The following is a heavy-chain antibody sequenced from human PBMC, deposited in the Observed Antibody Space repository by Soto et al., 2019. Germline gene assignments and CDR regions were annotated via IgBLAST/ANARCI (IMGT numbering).Heavy chain of an antibody. D-gene: IGHD3-10*01. CDR3: ARGAEFGTDNWFDP. Sequence: QVKLVQSGAEVKQPGSSVKVYCKASGGTFSSYAISWVRQAPGQGLAWMGGISPISGTANYAQKFQGRVTITADESTSTAYMELSSLRSEDTAVYYWARGAEFGTDNWFDPWGKGTLVTVSS. J-gene: IGHJ5*02. CDR1: GGTFSSYA. V-gene: IGHV1-69*01. CDR2: ISPISGTA.